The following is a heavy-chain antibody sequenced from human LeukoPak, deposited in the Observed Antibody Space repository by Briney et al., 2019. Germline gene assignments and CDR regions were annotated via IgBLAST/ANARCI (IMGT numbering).Heavy chain of an antibody. D-gene: IGHD5-24*01. CDR1: GFTFSNYD. CDR2: ISATTIYK. V-gene: IGHV3-21*01. CDR3: ARIGLGRDAYNSFDH. Sequence: PGRSLRLSCAASGFTFSNYDMTWVRQAPGKGLEYVSSISATTIYKFSANSVRGRFTISRDNVENSLYLQMNDLRGEDTAVYYCARIGLGRDAYNSFDHWGQGTLVTVSS. J-gene: IGHJ4*02.